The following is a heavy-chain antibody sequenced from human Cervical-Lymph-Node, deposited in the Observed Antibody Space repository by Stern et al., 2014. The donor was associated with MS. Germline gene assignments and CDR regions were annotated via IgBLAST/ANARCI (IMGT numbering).Heavy chain of an antibody. V-gene: IGHV3-21*01. CDR2: ISSSSSYI. J-gene: IGHJ4*02. Sequence: VQLVESGGGLVKPGGSLRLSCAASGFTFSSYSMNWVRQAPGKGLEWVSSISSSSSYIYYADSVKGRFTISRDNAKNSLYLQMNSLRAEDTAVYYCARGYYYDSSGYYPWYFDYWGQGTLVTVSS. CDR3: ARGYYYDSSGYYPWYFDY. CDR1: GFTFSSYS. D-gene: IGHD3-22*01.